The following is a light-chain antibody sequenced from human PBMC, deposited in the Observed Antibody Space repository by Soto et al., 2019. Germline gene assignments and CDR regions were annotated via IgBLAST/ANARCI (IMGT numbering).Light chain of an antibody. CDR1: SSDIGGYNY. CDR2: EVT. V-gene: IGLV2-8*01. CDR3: TSFAGNFNVV. Sequence: QSVLTQPPSASGSPGQSVTISCTGTSSDIGGYNYVSWYQQPPGKAPTLMIYEVTKRPSGVPDRFSGSKSGNTASLTVSGLQAEDEADYYCTSFAGNFNVVFGGGTKVTVL. J-gene: IGLJ2*01.